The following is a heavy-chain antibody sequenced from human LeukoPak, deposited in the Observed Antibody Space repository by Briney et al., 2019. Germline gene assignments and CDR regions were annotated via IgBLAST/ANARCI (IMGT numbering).Heavy chain of an antibody. V-gene: IGHV4-39*01. Sequence: PSETLSLTCTVSGGSIGSSSYYWGWIRQPPGKGLEWIGSIYYSGSTYYNPSLKSRVTISVDTSKNQFSLKLSSVTAADTAVYYCARQQWQPIFDYWGQGTLVTVSS. J-gene: IGHJ4*02. CDR3: ARQQWQPIFDY. CDR2: IYYSGST. D-gene: IGHD6-19*01. CDR1: GGSIGSSSYY.